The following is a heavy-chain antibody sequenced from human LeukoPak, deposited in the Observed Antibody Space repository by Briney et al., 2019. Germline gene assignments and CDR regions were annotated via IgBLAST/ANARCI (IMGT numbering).Heavy chain of an antibody. D-gene: IGHD3-22*01. Sequence: GESLKISCQGSGYRFTSYWIGWVRPMPGKGLEWMGIIYPGDSDTRYSPSFQGQVTISADKSISTAYLQWSSLKASGTAMYYCARPRDYYDSSGYYRWGQGTLVTVSS. J-gene: IGHJ4*02. V-gene: IGHV5-51*01. CDR1: GYRFTSYW. CDR3: ARPRDYYDSSGYYR. CDR2: IYPGDSDT.